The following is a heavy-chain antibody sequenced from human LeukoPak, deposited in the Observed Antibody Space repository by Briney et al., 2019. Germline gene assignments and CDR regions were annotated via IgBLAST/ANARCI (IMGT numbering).Heavy chain of an antibody. CDR1: GGSISTSSYY. CDR3: ARASTFLLYCSSTSCPEFDAFDI. D-gene: IGHD2-2*01. V-gene: IGHV4-39*01. J-gene: IGHJ3*02. Sequence: SETLSLTCTVSGGSISTSSYYWGWIRQPPGKGLEWIGSIYYGERTYYNPSLKSRVTMSVDTSKNQFSLKLNSVTAADTAVYYCARASTFLLYCSSTSCPEFDAFDIWGQGTMVTVSS. CDR2: IYYGERT.